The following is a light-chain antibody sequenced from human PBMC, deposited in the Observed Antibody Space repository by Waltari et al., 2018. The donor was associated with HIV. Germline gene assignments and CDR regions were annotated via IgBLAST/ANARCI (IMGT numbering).Light chain of an antibody. CDR1: SSNIGSNT. V-gene: IGLV1-44*01. Sequence: QSVLTQPPPASGTPGQRVTIACSRSSSNIGSNTVTCYHQLPAPPPKLLLYSKNHRPSGVPARFSGAKSGPSASLAISGLQYEDEADDYCAAWYASLNGRVFGGGTKLTVL. CDR3: AAWYASLNGRV. CDR2: SKN. J-gene: IGLJ3*02.